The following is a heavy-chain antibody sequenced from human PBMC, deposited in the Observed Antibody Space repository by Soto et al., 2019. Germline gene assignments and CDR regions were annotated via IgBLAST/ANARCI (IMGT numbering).Heavy chain of an antibody. J-gene: IGHJ6*02. CDR3: ARDRGSGYVSGHYYYGMDV. CDR2: IYYSGST. D-gene: IGHD5-12*01. CDR1: GGSISSYY. V-gene: IGHV4-59*01. Sequence: QVQLQESGPGLVKPSETLSLTCTVSGGSISSYYWSWIRQPPGKGLEWIGYIYYSGSTNYNPSLKSRVTISVDTSKNQFSLKLSSVTAADTAVYYCARDRGSGYVSGHYYYGMDVWGQGTTVTVSS.